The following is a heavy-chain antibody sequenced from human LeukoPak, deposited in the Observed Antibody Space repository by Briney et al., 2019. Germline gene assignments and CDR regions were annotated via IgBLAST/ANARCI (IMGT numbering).Heavy chain of an antibody. D-gene: IGHD3-3*01. CDR1: GYTFTGYY. Sequence: ASVKVSCKASGYTFTGYYMHWVRQAPGQGLEWMGWINPNSGGTNYAQKFQGRVTMTRDTSISTAYMELSRLRSDDTAVYYCARGWWGTIFGVVADYWGQGTLVTVSS. CDR2: INPNSGGT. CDR3: ARGWWGTIFGVVADY. V-gene: IGHV1-2*02. J-gene: IGHJ4*02.